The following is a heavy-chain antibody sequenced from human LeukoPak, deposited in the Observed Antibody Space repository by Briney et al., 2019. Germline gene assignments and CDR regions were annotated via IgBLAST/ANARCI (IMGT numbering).Heavy chain of an antibody. V-gene: IGHV3-30-3*01. J-gene: IGHJ4*02. Sequence: GGSLRLSCAASGFTFSSYAMHWVRQAPGKGLEWVAVISYDGSNKYYADSVKGRFTISRDNSKNTLYLQMDNLRTEDTAVYYCSTDGTPKFEYWGQGTLVTVSS. CDR3: STDGTPKFEY. D-gene: IGHD1-26*01. CDR2: ISYDGSNK. CDR1: GFTFSSYA.